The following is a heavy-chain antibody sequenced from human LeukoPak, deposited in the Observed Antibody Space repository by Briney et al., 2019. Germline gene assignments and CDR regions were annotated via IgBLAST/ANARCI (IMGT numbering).Heavy chain of an antibody. Sequence: SETLSLTCTVSGYSISSGYYWGWIRQPPGKGLEGIGSIYHSGSTYYNPSLKSRVTISVDTSKNQFSMKLSSVTAADTAVYYCARVQPHIYFDWLSSVRVGYYFDYWGQGTLVTVSS. CDR1: GYSISSGYY. V-gene: IGHV4-38-2*02. CDR2: IYHSGST. J-gene: IGHJ4*02. D-gene: IGHD3-9*01. CDR3: ARVQPHIYFDWLSSVRVGYYFDY.